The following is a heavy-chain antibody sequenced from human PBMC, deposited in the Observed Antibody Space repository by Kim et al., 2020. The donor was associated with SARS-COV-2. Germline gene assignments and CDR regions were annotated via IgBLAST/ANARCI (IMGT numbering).Heavy chain of an antibody. CDR3: ARHVVTGWFSFDK. CDR2: SSHSGHT. J-gene: IGHJ3*02. Sequence: SETLSLTCSVSGSSIGGAYYWGWIRQPPGRVLEWIGSSSHSGHTYYDPSLQSRGNISVDTYKQEFSLNLSSVTATDTAIYYCARHVVTGWFSFDKWGQGRMVTVSS. V-gene: IGHV4-38-2*01. CDR1: GSSIGGAYY. D-gene: IGHD6-19*01.